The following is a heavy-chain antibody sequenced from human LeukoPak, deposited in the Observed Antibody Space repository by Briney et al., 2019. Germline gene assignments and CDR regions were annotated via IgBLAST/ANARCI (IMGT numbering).Heavy chain of an antibody. Sequence: PSETLSLTCTVSGGSISSGGYYWSWIRQPPGKGLEWIGYIYHSGSTYYNPSLKSRVTISVDRSKNQFSLKLSSVTAADTAVYYCARDREGATDFDYWGQGTLVTVSS. V-gene: IGHV4-30-2*01. CDR2: IYHSGST. CDR3: ARDREGATDFDY. J-gene: IGHJ4*02. CDR1: GGSISSGGYY. D-gene: IGHD1-26*01.